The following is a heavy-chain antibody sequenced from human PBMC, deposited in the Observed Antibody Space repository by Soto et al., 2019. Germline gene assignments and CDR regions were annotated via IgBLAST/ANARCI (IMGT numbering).Heavy chain of an antibody. Sequence: ASVKVSWKASGGTFSSYAICWVRPAPGQGLEWMGGIIPIFGTANYAQKFQGRVTITADESTSTAYMELSSLRSEDTAVYYCARDFEAVAGTGYYYYGMDVWGQGTTVTVSS. V-gene: IGHV1-69*13. D-gene: IGHD6-19*01. CDR1: GGTFSSYA. CDR2: IIPIFGTA. CDR3: ARDFEAVAGTGYYYYGMDV. J-gene: IGHJ6*02.